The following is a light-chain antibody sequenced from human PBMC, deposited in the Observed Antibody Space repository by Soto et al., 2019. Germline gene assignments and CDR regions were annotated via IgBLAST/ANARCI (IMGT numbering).Light chain of an antibody. V-gene: IGKV3-15*01. Sequence: EIVLTQSPGTLSLSPGERATLSCRASQSVSSNLAWYQQKPGQAPRLLIYGASTRATGIPARFSGSGSGTEFTLTISSLQSEDFAVYYCQQYNNWLVTFGGGSNVDI. J-gene: IGKJ4*01. CDR3: QQYNNWLVT. CDR2: GAS. CDR1: QSVSSN.